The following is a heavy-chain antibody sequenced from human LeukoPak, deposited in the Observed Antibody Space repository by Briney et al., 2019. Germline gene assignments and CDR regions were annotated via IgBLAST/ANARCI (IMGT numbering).Heavy chain of an antibody. CDR3: ARLGGIGDYFDY. D-gene: IGHD3-16*01. V-gene: IGHV4-34*01. Sequence: PSETLSLTCAVYGGSFSGYYWSWIRQPPGKGLEWIGEINHSGSTNYNPSLKSRVTISVDTSKNQFSLKLSSVTAADTAVYYCARLGGIGDYFDYWGQGTLVTVSS. CDR2: INHSGST. CDR1: GGSFSGYY. J-gene: IGHJ4*02.